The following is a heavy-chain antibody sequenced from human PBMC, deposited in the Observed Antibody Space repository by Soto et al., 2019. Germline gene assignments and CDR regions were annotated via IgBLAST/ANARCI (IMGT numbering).Heavy chain of an antibody. V-gene: IGHV4-39*02. D-gene: IGHD6-13*01. Sequence: SETLSLTCTVSGGSISSSSYYWGWIRQPPGKGLEWIGSIYYSGSTYYNPSLKSRVTISVDTSKNQFSLKLSSVTAADTAVYYCAREHRTYSSSWGNWFDPWGQGTLVTVSS. J-gene: IGHJ5*02. CDR2: IYYSGST. CDR3: AREHRTYSSSWGNWFDP. CDR1: GGSISSSSYY.